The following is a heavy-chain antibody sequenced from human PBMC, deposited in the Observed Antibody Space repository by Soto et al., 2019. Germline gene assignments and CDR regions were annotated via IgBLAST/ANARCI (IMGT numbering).Heavy chain of an antibody. V-gene: IGHV3-23*01. CDR2: ISGSGGST. CDR1: GFTFSSYA. J-gene: IGHJ2*01. D-gene: IGHD3-10*01. Sequence: PGGSLRLSCAASGFTFSSYAMSWVRQAPGKGLEWVSAISGSGGSTYYADSVTGRFTISRDNSKNTLYLQMNSLRAEDTAVYYCAKDGVLLWFGELLSGWYFDLWGRGXLVTVSS. CDR3: AKDGVLLWFGELLSGWYFDL.